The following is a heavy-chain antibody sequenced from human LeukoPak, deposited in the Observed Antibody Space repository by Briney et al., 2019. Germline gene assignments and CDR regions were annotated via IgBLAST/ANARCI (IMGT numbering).Heavy chain of an antibody. CDR1: GDSISSSNW. CDR2: IYHGGTT. CDR3: ATTTVTPNGDAFDI. D-gene: IGHD4-17*01. J-gene: IGHJ3*02. V-gene: IGHV4-4*02. Sequence: PSGTLSLTCAIFGDSISSSNWWSWVRQPPGKGLEWIGEIYHGGTTNYNPSLKSRVTISIDKSTNHFSLNLSSVSAADTAVYYCATTTVTPNGDAFDIWGQGTLVTVSS.